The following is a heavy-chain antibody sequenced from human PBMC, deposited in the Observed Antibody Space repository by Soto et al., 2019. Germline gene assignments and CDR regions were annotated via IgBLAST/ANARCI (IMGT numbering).Heavy chain of an antibody. J-gene: IGHJ4*02. CDR1: GYTFTSYA. Sequence: ASVKVSCKASGYTFTSYAMHWVRQAPGQRLEWMGWINAGNGNTKYSQKFQGRVTITRDTSASTAYMELTSVTAADTAVYYCARGSGGDYYDSSGYYFDYWGQGTLVTVSS. CDR3: ARGSGGDYYDSSGYYFDY. CDR2: INAGNGNT. V-gene: IGHV1-3*01. D-gene: IGHD3-22*01.